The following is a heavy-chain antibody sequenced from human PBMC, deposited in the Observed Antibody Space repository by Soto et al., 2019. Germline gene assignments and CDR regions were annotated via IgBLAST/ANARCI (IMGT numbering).Heavy chain of an antibody. Sequence: GGSLRLSCAASGFAFSTYGMHWVRQAPGKGLEWVAVISHDETDEFYAGSVKGRFTISRDNSKNTLYLQMNSLRGEDTAVYYCAYRRAVYGSNWHDFDYWGQGTLVTVSS. D-gene: IGHD6-13*01. J-gene: IGHJ4*02. V-gene: IGHV3-30*03. CDR3: AYRRAVYGSNWHDFDY. CDR2: ISHDETDE. CDR1: GFAFSTYG.